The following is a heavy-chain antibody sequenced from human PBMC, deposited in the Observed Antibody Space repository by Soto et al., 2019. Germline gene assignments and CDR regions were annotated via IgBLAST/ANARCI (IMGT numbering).Heavy chain of an antibody. D-gene: IGHD1-1*01. J-gene: IGHJ4*02. V-gene: IGHV1-18*01. CDR1: GYTFTSYG. CDR3: ARRWMERATDAFDI. CDR2: ISAYNGNT. Sequence: ASVKVSCKASGYTFTSYGISWVRQAPGQGLGWMGWISAYNGNTNYAQKLQGRVTMTTDTSTSTAYMELRSLRSDDTAVYYCARRWMERATDAFDIWGQGTLVTVSS.